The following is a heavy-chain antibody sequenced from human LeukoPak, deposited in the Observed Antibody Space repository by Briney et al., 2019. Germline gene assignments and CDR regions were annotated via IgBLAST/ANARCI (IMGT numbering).Heavy chain of an antibody. Sequence: GGSLRLSCTASGITFGDYAVSWVRQAPGKGLEWVSFIRVKAFGRTTEYAASVKGRFTISRDDSNNIAYLQMNSLKTEDTAVYFCTSDHNNVFDYWGQGTLVTVSS. D-gene: IGHD1-14*01. CDR2: IRVKAFGRTT. J-gene: IGHJ4*02. CDR1: GITFGDYA. CDR3: TSDHNNVFDY. V-gene: IGHV3-49*04.